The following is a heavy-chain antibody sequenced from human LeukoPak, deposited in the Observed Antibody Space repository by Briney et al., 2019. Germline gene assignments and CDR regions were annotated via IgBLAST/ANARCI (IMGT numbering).Heavy chain of an antibody. V-gene: IGHV4-4*07. Sequence: PSETLSLTCTVSGGPISSYYWSWIRQPAGKGLEWIGRIYTSGSTNYNPSLKIRVTMSVDTSKIQFSLKLSSVTAADTAVYYCASARTTAFMDVWGKGTTVTVSS. CDR2: IYTSGST. J-gene: IGHJ6*04. CDR1: GGPISSYY. D-gene: IGHD2-2*01. CDR3: ASARTTAFMDV.